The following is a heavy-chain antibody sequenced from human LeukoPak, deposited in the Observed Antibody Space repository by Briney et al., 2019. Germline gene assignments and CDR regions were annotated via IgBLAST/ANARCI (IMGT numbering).Heavy chain of an antibody. Sequence: SETLSLTCAVYGGSFSGYYWSWIRQPPGKGLEWIGEINHSGSTNYNPSLKSRVTISVDTSKNQFSLKLSSVTVADTAVYYCARGRPMVRGDFDYWGQGTLVTVSS. CDR3: ARGRPMVRGDFDY. CDR1: GGSFSGYY. J-gene: IGHJ4*02. V-gene: IGHV4-34*01. D-gene: IGHD3-10*01. CDR2: INHSGST.